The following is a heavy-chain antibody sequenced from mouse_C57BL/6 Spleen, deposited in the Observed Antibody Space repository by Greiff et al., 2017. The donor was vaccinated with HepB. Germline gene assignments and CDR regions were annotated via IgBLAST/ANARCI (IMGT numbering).Heavy chain of an antibody. CDR1: GFTFSSYA. Sequence: EVQRVESGGGLVKPGGSLKLSCAASGFTFSSYAMSWVRQTPEKRLEWVATISDGGSYTYYPDNVKGRFTISRDNAKNNLYLQMSHLKSEDTAMYYCAGTGTYWYFDVWGTGTTVTVSS. CDR3: AGTGTYWYFDV. J-gene: IGHJ1*03. CDR2: ISDGGSYT. D-gene: IGHD4-1*01. V-gene: IGHV5-4*01.